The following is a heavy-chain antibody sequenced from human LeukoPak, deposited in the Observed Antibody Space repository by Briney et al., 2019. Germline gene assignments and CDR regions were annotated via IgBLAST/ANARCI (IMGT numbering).Heavy chain of an antibody. CDR3: AKNGDRGAYCTGGTCYPYFYYYMDV. D-gene: IGHD2-15*01. J-gene: IGHJ6*03. CDR1: GFTFSSYE. Sequence: PGGSLRLSCAASGFTFSSYEMNWVRQAPGKGLEWVSYISSSGSTIYYADSVKGRFTISRDNSKNTLYLQMNSLRAEDTAIYYCAKNGDRGAYCTGGTCYPYFYYYMDVRGKGTTVTI. CDR2: ISSSGSTI. V-gene: IGHV3-48*03.